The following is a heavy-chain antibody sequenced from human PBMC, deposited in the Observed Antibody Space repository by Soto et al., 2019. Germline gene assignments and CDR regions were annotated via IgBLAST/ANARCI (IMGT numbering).Heavy chain of an antibody. CDR3: ARLLPWSNYTYLYR. V-gene: IGHV4-39*01. CDR1: AGSISSTTFY. Sequence: SQTLSLTCSFSAGSISSTTFYWGWIRHPPRQGLELIVSISYRGSTSYNPSLKSRVTISVDTSKNQFSLRLTSVTAADTAVYYRARLLPWSNYTYLYRWGQGTMVTFYS. J-gene: IGHJ5*02. D-gene: IGHD4-4*01. CDR2: ISYRGST.